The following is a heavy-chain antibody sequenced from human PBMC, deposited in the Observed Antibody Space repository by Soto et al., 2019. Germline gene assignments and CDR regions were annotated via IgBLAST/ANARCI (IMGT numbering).Heavy chain of an antibody. D-gene: IGHD6-13*01. J-gene: IGHJ4*02. CDR2: IYHSGST. CDR1: GDSINSDNW. V-gene: IGHV4-4*02. Sequence: QVQLQESGPGLVKPSGTLSLTCAVSGDSINSDNWWSWVRQPPGKGLEWIGEIYHSGSTNYNPSLNSRVVISVDKSKNQFFLKLTSVTAADTAVYFCARGERQQQRDSWGQGTLVTVSS. CDR3: ARGERQQQRDS.